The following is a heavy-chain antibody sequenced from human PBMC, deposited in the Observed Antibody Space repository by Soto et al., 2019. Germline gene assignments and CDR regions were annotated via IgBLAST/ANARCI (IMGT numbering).Heavy chain of an antibody. CDR3: EGIYGDYSRVSDY. Sequence: QVQLQESGPGLVKPSQTLSLTCTVSGGSISSGGYYWSWIRQHPGKGLEWIGYIYYSGSTYYNPALKSRVTISVDTSKNQCSLKLSSVTAADTAVYYCEGIYGDYSRVSDYWGQGTLVTVSS. J-gene: IGHJ4*02. CDR1: GGSISSGGYY. CDR2: IYYSGST. D-gene: IGHD4-17*01. V-gene: IGHV4-31*03.